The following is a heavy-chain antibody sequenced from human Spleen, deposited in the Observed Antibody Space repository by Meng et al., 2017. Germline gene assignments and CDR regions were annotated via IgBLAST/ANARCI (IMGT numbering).Heavy chain of an antibody. CDR1: GNIFTAHY. CDR3: ARDEDISAAGKLFGDY. D-gene: IGHD6-13*01. Sequence: QGQLGQAGGEVKKPGASVKVSCQASGNIFTAHYVHWVRQAPGEGLEWMGRINPNSGATNYAQKFQGRVTMSRDTSISTVYMELNGLRSDDTAVYYCARDEDISAAGKLFGDYWGQGTLVTVSS. V-gene: IGHV1-2*06. J-gene: IGHJ4*02. CDR2: INPNSGAT.